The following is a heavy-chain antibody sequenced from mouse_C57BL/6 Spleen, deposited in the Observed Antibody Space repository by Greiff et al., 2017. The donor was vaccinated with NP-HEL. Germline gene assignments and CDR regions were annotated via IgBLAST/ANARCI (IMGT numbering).Heavy chain of an antibody. CDR1: GFTFSSYG. J-gene: IGHJ4*01. D-gene: IGHD1-1*01. Sequence: EVQRVESGGDLVKPGGSLKLSCAASGFTFSSYGMSWVRQTPDKRLEWVATISSGGSYTYYPDSVKGRFTISRDNAKNTLYLQMSSLKSEDTAMYYCARDYYYGSRAMDYWGQGTSVTVSS. CDR3: ARDYYYGSRAMDY. CDR2: ISSGGSYT. V-gene: IGHV5-6*01.